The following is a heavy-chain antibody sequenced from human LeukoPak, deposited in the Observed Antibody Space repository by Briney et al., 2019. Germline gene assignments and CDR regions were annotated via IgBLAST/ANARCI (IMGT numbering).Heavy chain of an antibody. CDR2: INWNGGST. D-gene: IGHD3-22*01. J-gene: IGHJ4*02. CDR3: ARNNYYDSSGYFDY. CDR1: GFTFDDYG. V-gene: IGHV3-20*04. Sequence: GGSLRLSCAASGFTFDDYGMSWVRQAPGKGLEWVSGINWNGGSTGYADSVKGRFTISRDNAKNSLYLQMNSLRAEDTALYYCARNNYYDSSGYFDYWGQGTLVTVSS.